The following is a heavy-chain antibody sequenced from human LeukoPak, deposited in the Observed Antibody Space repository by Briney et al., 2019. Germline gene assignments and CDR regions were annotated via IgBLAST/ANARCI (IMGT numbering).Heavy chain of an antibody. V-gene: IGHV5-51*01. CDR3: ARGVVDYYDSSGYAFDI. D-gene: IGHD3-22*01. CDR2: IYPGDSDT. Sequence: GESLQISCQGSGYSFTSYWIGWVRQLPGKGLEWMGIIYPGDSDTRYSPSFQGQVTISADKSISTAYLQWSSLKASDTAMYYCARGVVDYYDSSGYAFDIWGQGTMVTVSS. J-gene: IGHJ3*02. CDR1: GYSFTSYW.